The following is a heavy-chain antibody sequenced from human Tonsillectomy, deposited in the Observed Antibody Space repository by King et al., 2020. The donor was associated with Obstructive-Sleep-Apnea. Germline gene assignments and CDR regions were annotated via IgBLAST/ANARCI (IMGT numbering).Heavy chain of an antibody. CDR2: ISSSSSTI. Sequence: VQLVESGGGLVQPGGSLRLSCAASGFTFSSYSMNWVRQAPGKGLEWVSYISSSSSTIYYADSVKGRFTISRDNAKNSLYLQMNSLRAEDTAVYYCARAYYYDSGNWYFDLWGRGTLVTVSS. V-gene: IGHV3-48*04. CDR3: ARAYYYDSGNWYFDL. J-gene: IGHJ2*01. D-gene: IGHD3-22*01. CDR1: GFTFSSYS.